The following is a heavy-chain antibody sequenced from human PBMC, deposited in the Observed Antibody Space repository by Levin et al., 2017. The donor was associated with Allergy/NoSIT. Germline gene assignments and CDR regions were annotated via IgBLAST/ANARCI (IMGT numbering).Heavy chain of an antibody. CDR3: ARIKAGGYYHDYGMDG. CDR2: IDWDDDK. V-gene: IGHV2-70*11. J-gene: IGHJ6*02. D-gene: IGHD3-16*01. CDR1: GFSLSTSGMC. Sequence: SGPTLVKPTQTLTLTCTFSGFSLSTSGMCVSWIRQPPGKALEWLARIDWDDDKYYSTSLKTRLTISKDTSKNQVVLTMTNMDPVDTATYYCARIKAGGYYHDYGMDGWGQGTTVTVSS.